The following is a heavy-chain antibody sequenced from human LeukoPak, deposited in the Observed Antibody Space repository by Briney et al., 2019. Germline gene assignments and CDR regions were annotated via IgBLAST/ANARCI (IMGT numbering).Heavy chain of an antibody. V-gene: IGHV1-24*01. Sequence: GASVKVSCKVSGYTLTELSMHWVRQAPGKGLEWMGGFDPEDGETIYAQKFQGRVTMTEDTPTDTAYMELSSLRSEDTAVYYCWARGLYEPDDLLSWDFDYWGQGTLVTVSS. CDR2: FDPEDGET. CDR1: GYTLTELS. J-gene: IGHJ4*02. D-gene: IGHD1-14*01. CDR3: WARGLYEPDDLLSWDFDY.